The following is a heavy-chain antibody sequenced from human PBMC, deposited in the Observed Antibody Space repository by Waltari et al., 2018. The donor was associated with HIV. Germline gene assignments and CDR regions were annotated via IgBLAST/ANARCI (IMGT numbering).Heavy chain of an antibody. D-gene: IGHD3-22*01. V-gene: IGHV3-74*01. CDR1: GFTSRSYW. CDR2: INNDGSNT. CDR3: VRDYDSSGYYSANWFDP. Sequence: EVQLVESGGGLVQPGGSLRPYCVASGFTSRSYWMHWVRQGPGRGLVWVSRINNDGSNTNYADSVKGRFTISRDNAKNTLYLQMNSLRAEDTAVYSCVRDYDSSGYYSANWFDPWGQGTLVTVSS. J-gene: IGHJ5*02.